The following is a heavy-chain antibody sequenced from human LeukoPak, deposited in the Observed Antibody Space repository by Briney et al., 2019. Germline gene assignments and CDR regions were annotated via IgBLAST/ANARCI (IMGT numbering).Heavy chain of an antibody. CDR1: GYTLTGYY. J-gene: IGHJ4*02. D-gene: IGHD2-21*01. Sequence: ASVKVSCKASGYTLTGYYMHWVQQAPGQGLEWMGWINPNSGGTNYAQKFQGRVTITRDTSISTAYMELSRLRSDDTAVYYCAREVVRRVYYFDYWGQGTLVTVSS. V-gene: IGHV1-2*02. CDR2: INPNSGGT. CDR3: AREVVRRVYYFDY.